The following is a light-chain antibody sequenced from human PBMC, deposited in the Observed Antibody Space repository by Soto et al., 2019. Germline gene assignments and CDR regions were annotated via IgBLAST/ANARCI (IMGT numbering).Light chain of an antibody. CDR3: QQYGSSPLT. J-gene: IGKJ4*01. V-gene: IGKV3-20*01. Sequence: EIVMAQSPATLSVSPGERATLSCRASQSVSSNLAWYQQKPGQAPRLLIYGASSRAIGIPDRFSGSGSGTDFTLTISRLEPEDFTVYYCQQYGSSPLTFGGGTKVDI. CDR2: GAS. CDR1: QSVSSN.